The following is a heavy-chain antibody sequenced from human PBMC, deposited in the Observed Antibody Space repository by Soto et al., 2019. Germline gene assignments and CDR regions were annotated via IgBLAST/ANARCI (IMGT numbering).Heavy chain of an antibody. J-gene: IGHJ4*02. CDR3: TTDSVYGGNSFFS. D-gene: IGHD4-17*01. V-gene: IGHV3-15*01. CDR1: GFTFSNAW. Sequence: EVQLVESGGGLVKPGGSLRLSCAASGFTFSNAWMSWVRQAPGKGLEWVGRIKSKTDGGTTDYAAPVKGRFTISRDDSKNTLYLQMNSLKTEDTAVYYCTTDSVYGGNSFFSWGQGTLVTVSS. CDR2: IKSKTDGGTT.